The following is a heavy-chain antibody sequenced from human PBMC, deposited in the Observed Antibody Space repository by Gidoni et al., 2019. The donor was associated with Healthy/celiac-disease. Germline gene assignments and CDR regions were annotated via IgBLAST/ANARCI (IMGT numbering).Heavy chain of an antibody. J-gene: IGHJ6*02. D-gene: IGHD3-3*01. Sequence: QVQLVQSGAEGKKPGASVKVYCKPSGYTFTIDATHWVRQAPGQRLEWMGWINAGHGNTKDWQKFQGRGTITRDTSASTAYMELSSLRSEDTAVYYFARDMYDFLSKYYYYYGIDVWGQGTTVTVSS. CDR1: GYTFTIDA. V-gene: IGHV1-3*01. CDR2: INAGHGNT. CDR3: ARDMYDFLSKYYYYYGIDV.